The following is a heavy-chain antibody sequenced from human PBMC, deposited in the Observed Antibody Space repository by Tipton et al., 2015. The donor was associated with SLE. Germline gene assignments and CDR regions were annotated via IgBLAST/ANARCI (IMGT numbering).Heavy chain of an antibody. CDR2: INTDGSIT. CDR1: GFTLSNYW. CDR3: AKDATGGDYYYYYMDV. Sequence: GSLRLSCTASGFTLSNYWIHWVRQVPGKGLLWVSRINTDGSITSYADSVKGRFAISRDNARNSLYLQMNSLRTEDTALYYCAKDATGGDYYYYYMDVWGKGTTVTISS. D-gene: IGHD2-8*02. J-gene: IGHJ6*03. V-gene: IGHV3-74*01.